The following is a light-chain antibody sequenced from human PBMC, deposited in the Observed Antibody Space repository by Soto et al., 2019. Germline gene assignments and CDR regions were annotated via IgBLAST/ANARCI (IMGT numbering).Light chain of an antibody. J-gene: IGKJ4*01. CDR2: AAS. CDR1: QGISSW. V-gene: IGKV1-12*01. CDR3: QQGNSFPLT. Sequence: DIPMTQSPSSVSASVGDRVTITCRASQGISSWLAWFQQKPGEPPRLLIYAASSLHTGVPSRFSGSGSGTDFTLTISSLQPEDFATYYCQQGNSFPLTFGGGTKVESK.